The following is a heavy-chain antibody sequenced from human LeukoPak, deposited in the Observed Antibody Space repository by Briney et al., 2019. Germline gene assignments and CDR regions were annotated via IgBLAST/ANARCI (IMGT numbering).Heavy chain of an antibody. J-gene: IGHJ6*03. V-gene: IGHV4-4*07. CDR3: AREDIVVVPAAILLEYYYYYMDV. CDR1: GGSISSYY. D-gene: IGHD2-2*01. CDR2: IYTSGST. Sequence: SETLSLTCTVSGGSISSYYWSWIRQPAGKGLEWIGRIYTSGSTNYNPSLKSRVTMSVDTSKNQFSLKLSSVTAADTAVYYCAREDIVVVPAAILLEYYYYYMDVWGKGTTVTVSS.